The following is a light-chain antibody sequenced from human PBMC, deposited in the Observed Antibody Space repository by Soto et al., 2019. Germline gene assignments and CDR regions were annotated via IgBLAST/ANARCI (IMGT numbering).Light chain of an antibody. CDR2: VEVSGIY. J-gene: IGLJ2*01. CDR1: SGHSGYI. CDR3: ETWDNDHVV. Sequence: QLVLTQSSAASASLGSSVKLTCTLSSGHSGYIIAWPLQQPGQAPRYLMRVEVSGIYNKGSGVPDRFSGSSSGADRHLVISNLQSEDEADYYCETWDNDHVVFGGGTKLTVL. V-gene: IGLV4-60*03.